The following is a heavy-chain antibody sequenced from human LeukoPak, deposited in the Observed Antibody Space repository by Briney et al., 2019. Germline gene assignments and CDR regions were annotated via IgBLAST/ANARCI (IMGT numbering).Heavy chain of an antibody. D-gene: IGHD3-10*01. J-gene: IGHJ6*02. V-gene: IGHV4-34*01. Sequence: SETLSLTCAVYGGSFTRYYWSWIRQPPGKGLEWIGEINHSGSTNYKPPLKSRVTISGDTSKNHISLKLSSVTAADTAVYYCARAGAPYGSGNYYNSDVWGQGTTVTVSS. CDR1: GGSFTRYY. CDR3: ARAGAPYGSGNYYNSDV. CDR2: INHSGST.